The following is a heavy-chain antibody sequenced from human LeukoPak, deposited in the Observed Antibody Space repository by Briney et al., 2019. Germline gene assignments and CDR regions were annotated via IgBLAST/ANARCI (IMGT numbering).Heavy chain of an antibody. D-gene: IGHD3-3*01. CDR2: IRQDGTEK. J-gene: IGHJ4*02. Sequence: GGSLRLSCAPSGYTFSNNWMSWVRQAPGKGLEWVANIRQDGTEKHYVDSAKGRFTISRDNAKKSLYLQMNSLGAEDTAVYYCARGHYDIWSGPDYYFDYWGQGTLVTVSS. CDR3: ARGHYDIWSGPDYYFDY. V-gene: IGHV3-7*01. CDR1: GYTFSNNW.